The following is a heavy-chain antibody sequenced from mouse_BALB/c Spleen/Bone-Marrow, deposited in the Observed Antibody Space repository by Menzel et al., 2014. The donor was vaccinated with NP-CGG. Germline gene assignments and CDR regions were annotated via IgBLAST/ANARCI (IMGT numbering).Heavy chain of an antibody. V-gene: IGHV14-3*02. CDR3: AXXXXXXAMDY. Sequence: VQLQQSGAELVKPGASVKLSCTASGFNIKDTYMHWVKQRPEQGLEWIGRIDPANGNTKYDPKFQGKATITADTSSNTAYLQLSSLTSEDTAVYYCAXXXXXXAMDYWGQGTSVTVSS. CDR1: GFNIKDTY. CDR2: IDPANGNT. J-gene: IGHJ4*01.